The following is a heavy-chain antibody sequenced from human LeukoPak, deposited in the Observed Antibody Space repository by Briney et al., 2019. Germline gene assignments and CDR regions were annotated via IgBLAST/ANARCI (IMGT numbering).Heavy chain of an antibody. CDR1: GYTFTDHY. J-gene: IGHJ4*02. CDR3: ARERSTGFIDD. Sequence: ASVKVSCKASGYTFTDHYLHWVRQAPGQGLEWMGWINPNSGVTSYAQKFQGRVSMTIDTSISTVYLEVNWLTSDDTAVYFCARERSTGFIDDWAQGTLVTVSS. CDR2: INPNSGVT. D-gene: IGHD1-1*01. V-gene: IGHV1-2*02.